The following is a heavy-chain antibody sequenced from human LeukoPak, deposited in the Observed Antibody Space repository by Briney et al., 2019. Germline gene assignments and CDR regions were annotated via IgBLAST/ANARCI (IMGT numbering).Heavy chain of an antibody. D-gene: IGHD1-1*01. CDR2: IYYDGSNI. Sequence: GGSLRLSCAASEFTFTTYGMHCVRQAPGKGLEWVAFIYYDGSNIYYADYVKGRFTISRDISKNTLYLQMDSLRAEDTAIYYCARYCKTNSFDYWGQGTPVTVFS. J-gene: IGHJ4*02. V-gene: IGHV3-33*01. CDR1: EFTFTTYG. CDR3: ARYCKTNSFDY.